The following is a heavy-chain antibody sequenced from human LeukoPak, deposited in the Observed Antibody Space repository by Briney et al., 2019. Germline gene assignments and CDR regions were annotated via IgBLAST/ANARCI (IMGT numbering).Heavy chain of an antibody. Sequence: GRSLRLSCAASGFTFSSYGMHWVRQAPGKGLEWVAVISYDGSNKYYADSVKGRFTISRDNSKNTLYLQMNSLRAEDTAVYYCAKDQDSSGWYRLGYYYYGMDVWGQGTTVTVSS. J-gene: IGHJ6*02. CDR1: GFTFSSYG. CDR3: AKDQDSSGWYRLGYYYYGMDV. V-gene: IGHV3-30*18. CDR2: ISYDGSNK. D-gene: IGHD6-19*01.